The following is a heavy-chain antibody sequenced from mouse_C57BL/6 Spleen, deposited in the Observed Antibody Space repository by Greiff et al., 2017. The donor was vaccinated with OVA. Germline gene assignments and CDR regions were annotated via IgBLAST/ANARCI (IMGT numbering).Heavy chain of an antibody. CDR1: GFSLSSYG. D-gene: IGHD2-2*01. CDR2: IWSGGST. V-gene: IGHV2-2*01. CDR3: ARNYGYDTWFAY. J-gene: IGHJ3*01. Sequence: QVQLKESGPGLVQPSQSLSITCTVSGFSLSSYGVHWVRQSPGKGLEWLGVIWSGGSTDYNAAFISRRSISKDNSKSQFFFKMNILQADDTAIYYCARNYGYDTWFAYWGQGTLVTVSA.